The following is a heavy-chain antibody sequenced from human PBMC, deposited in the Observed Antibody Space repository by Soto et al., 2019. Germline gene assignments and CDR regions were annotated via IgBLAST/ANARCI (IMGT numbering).Heavy chain of an antibody. V-gene: IGHV3-33*01. CDR2: IWYDGSNK. D-gene: IGHD5-18*01. Sequence: LRLSCAASRFTFSSHGKHWDPQAPGKGLEWVAVIWYDGSNKYYADSVKGRFTISRDNSKNTLYLQMNSLRAEDTAVYYCARGRVDTAMAMGYWGQGTLVTVSS. CDR3: ARGRVDTAMAMGY. CDR1: RFTFSSHG. J-gene: IGHJ4*02.